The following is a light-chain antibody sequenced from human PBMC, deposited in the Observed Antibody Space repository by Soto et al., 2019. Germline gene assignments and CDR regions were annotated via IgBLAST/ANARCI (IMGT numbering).Light chain of an antibody. Sequence: EIVLTQSPDTLSLSPGERATLSCRASQNVGNNYLAWYQQKPGRAPRLLIYDASSSVPGLPDRFSGSGSGRDFTLTIARVEPEDFAVYYCQQVATSPRTFGQGNKVEIK. CDR2: DAS. V-gene: IGKV3-20*01. CDR1: QNVGNNY. J-gene: IGKJ1*01. CDR3: QQVATSPRT.